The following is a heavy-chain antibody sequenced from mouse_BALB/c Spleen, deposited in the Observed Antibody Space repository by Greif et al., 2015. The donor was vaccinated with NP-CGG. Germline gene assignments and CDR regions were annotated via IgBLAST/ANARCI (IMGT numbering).Heavy chain of an antibody. J-gene: IGHJ3*01. D-gene: IGHD1-1*01. CDR1: GFSLTSYG. V-gene: IGHV2-9*02. Sequence: VKLMESGPGLVAPSQSLSITCTVSGFSLTSYGVHWVRQPPGKGLEWLGVIWAGGSTNYNSALMSRLSISKDNSKSQVLLKMNSLQTDDTAMYYCAIYGGFAYWGQGTLVTVSA. CDR2: IWAGGST. CDR3: AIYGGFAY.